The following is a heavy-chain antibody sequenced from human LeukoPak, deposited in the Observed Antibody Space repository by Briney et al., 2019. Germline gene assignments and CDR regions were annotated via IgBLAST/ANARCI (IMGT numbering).Heavy chain of an antibody. CDR2: INHSGST. J-gene: IGHJ6*02. Sequence: SETLSLTCAVYGGSFSGYYWGWIRQPPGKGLGWIGEINHSGSTNYNPSLKSRVTISVDTSKNQFSLKLSSVTAADTAVYYCARNRSLKSGVAYYSYYGMDVWGQGTTVLVSS. CDR1: GGSFSGYY. D-gene: IGHD3-16*01. CDR3: ARNRSLKSGVAYYSYYGMDV. V-gene: IGHV4-34*01.